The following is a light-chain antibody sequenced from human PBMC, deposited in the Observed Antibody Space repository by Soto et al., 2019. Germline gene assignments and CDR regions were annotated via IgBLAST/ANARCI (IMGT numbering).Light chain of an antibody. J-gene: IGKJ1*01. CDR3: QQLNNFPRT. CDR1: QGISSN. Sequence: DIQLPQSPSFLSASVGDRVTITWRASQGISSNLAWYQQRPGKPPKLLMYCASTLQSGVQSRFSGSASGTTFTLTINNLQPEDFATYYCQQLNNFPRTFGQGTKVE. CDR2: CAS. V-gene: IGKV1-9*01.